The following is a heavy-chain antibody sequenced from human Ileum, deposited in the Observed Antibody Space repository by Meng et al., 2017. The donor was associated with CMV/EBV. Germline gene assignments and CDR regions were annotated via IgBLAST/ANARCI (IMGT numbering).Heavy chain of an antibody. CDR2: ITGSSSAI. Sequence: LSCAASGFTFSYYYMAWSRQATGRGLEWVSFITGSSSAISYADSVKGRFTISRDNARNSLYLQMNNLRAEDTAVYYCVRGNYGLDYWGQGILVTVSS. J-gene: IGHJ4*02. D-gene: IGHD5-24*01. CDR3: VRGNYGLDY. CDR1: GFTFSYYY. V-gene: IGHV3-11*01.